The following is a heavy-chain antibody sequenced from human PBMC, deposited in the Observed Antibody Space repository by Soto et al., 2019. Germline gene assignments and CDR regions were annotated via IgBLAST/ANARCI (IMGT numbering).Heavy chain of an antibody. Sequence: QVQLVQSGAEVKKPGASVKVSCKASGYTFTSYDINWVRQATGQGLEWMGWMNGNSGDRGYAQKFQGRVTMTRNTSITTAYMELSSLRSEDTAVYYCARVSSSSMHDYWGQGTLVTVSS. CDR1: GYTFTSYD. J-gene: IGHJ4*02. CDR3: ARVSSSSMHDY. CDR2: MNGNSGDR. V-gene: IGHV1-8*01. D-gene: IGHD6-6*01.